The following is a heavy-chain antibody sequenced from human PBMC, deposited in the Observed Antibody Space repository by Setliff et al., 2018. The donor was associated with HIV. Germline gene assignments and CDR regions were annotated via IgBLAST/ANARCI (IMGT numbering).Heavy chain of an antibody. V-gene: IGHV4-59*01. CDR3: ARARLLGGFLS. CDR2: FYYGGST. CDR1: GGSINTYY. J-gene: IGHJ5*02. Sequence: SETLSLTCTVSGGSINTYYWSWIRQTPGKRLEWIGFFYYGGSTDYNPALKNRVAISVDTSRNRVPLKMTSVTAADTAVYYCARARLLGGFLSWGRGALVTVS. D-gene: IGHD7-27*01.